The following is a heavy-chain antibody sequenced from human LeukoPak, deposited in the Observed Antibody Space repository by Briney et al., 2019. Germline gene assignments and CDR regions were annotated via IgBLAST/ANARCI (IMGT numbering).Heavy chain of an antibody. J-gene: IGHJ3*02. D-gene: IGHD2-2*01. V-gene: IGHV3-30-3*01. CDR2: ISYDGSNK. CDR1: GFTFSSYA. CDR3: ARASYQRMDAFDI. Sequence: PGGSLRLSCAASGFTFSSYAMHWVRQAPGKGLEWVAVISYDGSNKYYADSVKGRFTISRDNSKNTLYLQMNSLRAEDTAVYYCARASYQRMDAFDIWGQGTMVTVSS.